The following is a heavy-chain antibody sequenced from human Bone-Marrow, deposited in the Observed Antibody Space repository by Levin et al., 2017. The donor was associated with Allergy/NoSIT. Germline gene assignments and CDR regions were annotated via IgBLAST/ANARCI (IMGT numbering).Heavy chain of an antibody. Sequence: GGSLRLSCAASGFTLSRFAMHWVRQTPGKGLEWVASISYDGSIKNYADSVKGRFTISRDNSKNMLFLHMNNLRTDDTALYYCASFWFGDDFDYWGQGTLVIVSS. CDR1: GFTLSRFA. CDR3: ASFWFGDDFDY. D-gene: IGHD3-10*01. J-gene: IGHJ4*02. V-gene: IGHV3-30*01. CDR2: ISYDGSIK.